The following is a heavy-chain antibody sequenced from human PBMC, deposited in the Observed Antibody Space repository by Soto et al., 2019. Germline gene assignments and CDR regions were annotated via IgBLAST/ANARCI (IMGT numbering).Heavy chain of an antibody. D-gene: IGHD2-8*01. CDR1: GFSLSTSGVG. V-gene: IGHV2-5*02. CDR2: IYWDDAN. CDR3: AHTLMRRSPYYYGMDV. Sequence: QITLKESGPTLVKVTQTLTLTCTFSGFSLSTSGVGVAWSRQPPGKALEWLALIYWDDANRYSPSPKSRLTITKDPAKNQVVLTLPNMDPVDTATHYCAHTLMRRSPYYYGMDVWGQGTTVTVSS. J-gene: IGHJ6*02.